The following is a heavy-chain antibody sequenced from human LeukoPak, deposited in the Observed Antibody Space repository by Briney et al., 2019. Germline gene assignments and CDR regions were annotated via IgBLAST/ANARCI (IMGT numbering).Heavy chain of an antibody. D-gene: IGHD3/OR15-3a*01. J-gene: IGHJ5*02. CDR1: KVTFSDYA. CDR2: ISGSGGNT. V-gene: IGHV3-23*01. Sequence: GGSLRLSCAASKVTFSDYAMNWVRQAPGKGLEWFSGISGSGGNTYYADSVKGRFTISRDNSKNTLYLQMNSLRAEDTALYYCAKGTGINHYHWIDPWGQGTQVTVSS. CDR3: AKGTGINHYHWIDP.